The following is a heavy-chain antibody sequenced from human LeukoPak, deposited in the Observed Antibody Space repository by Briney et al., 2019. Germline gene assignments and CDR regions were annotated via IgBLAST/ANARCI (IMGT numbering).Heavy chain of an antibody. V-gene: IGHV3-30*04. CDR2: ILSDRSNK. CDR1: GFTFTSSA. D-gene: IGHD2-15*01. CDR3: ARDSPLCSGGYCYGDS. J-gene: IGHJ4*02. Sequence: TGGSLRLSCAASGFTFTSSAMHWVRQAPGKGLEGVAVILSDRSNKYYPDSVKGRFSISRDTSKNTVFLQMNSLRAEDTAVYYCARDSPLCSGGYCYGDSWGQGTLVTVSS.